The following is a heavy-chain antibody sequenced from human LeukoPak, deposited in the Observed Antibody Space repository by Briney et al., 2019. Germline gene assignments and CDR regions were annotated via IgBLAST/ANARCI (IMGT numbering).Heavy chain of an antibody. D-gene: IGHD4-23*01. CDR2: IRYDGSNK. J-gene: IGHJ4*02. V-gene: IGHV3-30*02. CDR1: GFTFSGYG. Sequence: PGKSLRPSCAASGFTFSGYGMHWVRQAPGKGLEWVAFIRYDGSNKYYADSVKGRFTISRDNSKNTLYLQMNSLRAEDTAVYYCAKDLYGGNSVAVFDYWGQGTLVTVSS. CDR3: AKDLYGGNSVAVFDY.